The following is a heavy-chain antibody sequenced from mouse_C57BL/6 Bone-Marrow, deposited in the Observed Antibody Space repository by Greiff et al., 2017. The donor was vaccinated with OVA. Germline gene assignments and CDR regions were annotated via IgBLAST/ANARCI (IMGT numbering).Heavy chain of an antibody. CDR1: GYAFTNYL. D-gene: IGHD5-2*01. CDR2: INPGSGGT. Sequence: VQLQQSGAELVRPGTSVKVSCKASGYAFTNYLIEWVKQRPGQGLEWIGVINPGSGGTNYNEKFKGKATLTADKSSSTAYMQLSSLTSEDSAVYFCARSRIGFAYWGQGTLVTVSA. CDR3: ARSRIGFAY. J-gene: IGHJ3*01. V-gene: IGHV1-54*01.